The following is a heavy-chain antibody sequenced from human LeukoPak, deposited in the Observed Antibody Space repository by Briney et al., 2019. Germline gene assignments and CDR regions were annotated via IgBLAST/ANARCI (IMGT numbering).Heavy chain of an antibody. Sequence: QAGGPLRLSCTASGFTFGDYAMSWFRQAPGKGLEWVGFIRSKAYGGTTEYAASVKGRFTISRDDSKSIAYLQMNSLKTEDTAVYYCTSSQMATITGTDYWGQGTLVTVSS. CDR3: TSSQMATITGTDY. CDR1: GFTFGDYA. J-gene: IGHJ4*02. D-gene: IGHD5-24*01. CDR2: IRSKAYGGTT. V-gene: IGHV3-49*03.